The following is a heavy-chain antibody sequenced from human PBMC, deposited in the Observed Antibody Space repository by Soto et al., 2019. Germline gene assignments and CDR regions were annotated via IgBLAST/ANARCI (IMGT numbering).Heavy chain of an antibody. D-gene: IGHD3-16*01. CDR2: INHSGST. V-gene: IGHV4-34*01. CDR1: GGSFSGYY. CDR3: ASGYGGIYYYYGIDV. J-gene: IGHJ6*02. Sequence: PSETLSLTCAVYGGSFSGYYWSWIRQPPGKGLEWIGEINHSGSTNYNPSLKSRVTISVDTSKNQFSLKLSSVTAADTAVYYCASGYGGIYYYYGIDVWGQGTTVTVSS.